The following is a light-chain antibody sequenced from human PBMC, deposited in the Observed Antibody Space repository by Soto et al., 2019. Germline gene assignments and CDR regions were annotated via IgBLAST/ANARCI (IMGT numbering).Light chain of an antibody. Sequence: DIQMTQSPSTLSASVGDRVTITCRASQSISSWLAWYQQKPGKAPKLLIYKASSLESGVPSRFSSSGSGTEFTLTISSLQPDDFGTYYCQQDNSAPTFGQGTKVEIK. J-gene: IGKJ1*01. CDR3: QQDNSAPT. CDR2: KAS. V-gene: IGKV1-5*03. CDR1: QSISSW.